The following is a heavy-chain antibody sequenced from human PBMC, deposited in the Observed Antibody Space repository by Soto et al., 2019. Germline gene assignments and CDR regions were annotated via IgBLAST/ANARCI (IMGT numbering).Heavy chain of an antibody. CDR3: AKPYDILTGYSYDAFDI. Sequence: GGSLRLSCAASEFIFPTYAMTWVRQAPGKWLEWVSSISGSTDDTFYADSVKGRFTISRDNSKNTLYLQMNSLRAEDTAVYYCAKPYDILTGYSYDAFDIWGQGTMVTVSS. J-gene: IGHJ3*02. CDR1: EFIFPTYA. V-gene: IGHV3-23*01. CDR2: ISGSTDDT. D-gene: IGHD3-9*01.